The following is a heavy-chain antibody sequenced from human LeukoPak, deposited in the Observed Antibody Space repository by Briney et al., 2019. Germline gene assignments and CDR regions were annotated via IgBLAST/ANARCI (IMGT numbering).Heavy chain of an antibody. CDR1: GRSFSGYY. CDR2: INHSGST. CDR3: ARELEGFDP. V-gene: IGHV4-34*01. Sequence: PSETLSLTCAVYGRSFSGYYWSWIRQPPGKGLEWIGEINHSGSTNYNPSLKSRVTISVDTSKNQFSLKVTSVTAADTAVYYCARELEGFDPWGQGTLATVSS. J-gene: IGHJ5*02.